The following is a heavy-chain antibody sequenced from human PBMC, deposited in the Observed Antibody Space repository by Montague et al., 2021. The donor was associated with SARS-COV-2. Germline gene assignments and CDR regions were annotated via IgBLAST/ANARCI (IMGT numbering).Heavy chain of an antibody. D-gene: IGHD6-13*01. CDR3: ATGAAAAFDYYGMDV. J-gene: IGHJ6*02. CDR2: ISWNSGSI. CDR1: GFTFDDYA. Sequence: SLRLSCAASGFTFDDYAMHWVRQAPGKGLEWVSGISWNSGSIGYXDSVKGRFTISRDNAKNSLYLQMNSLRAEDTALYYCATGAAAAFDYYGMDVWGQGTTVTVSS. V-gene: IGHV3-9*01.